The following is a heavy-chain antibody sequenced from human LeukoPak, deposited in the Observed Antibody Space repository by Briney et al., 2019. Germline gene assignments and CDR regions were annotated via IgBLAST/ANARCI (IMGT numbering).Heavy chain of an antibody. Sequence: GGSLRLSCAASGFTFDDYAMHWARQAPGKGLEWVSLISWDGGSAYYADSVKGRFTISRDNTKNSLYLQMNSLRAEDTAFYYCAKGSGSSIEYWGQGTLVTVSS. CDR3: AKGSGSSIEY. CDR1: GFTFDDYA. J-gene: IGHJ4*02. D-gene: IGHD1-26*01. V-gene: IGHV3-43D*03. CDR2: ISWDGGSA.